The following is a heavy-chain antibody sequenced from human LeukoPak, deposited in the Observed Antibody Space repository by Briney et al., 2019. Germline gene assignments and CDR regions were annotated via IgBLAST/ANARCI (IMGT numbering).Heavy chain of an antibody. CDR2: ISSSSSYI. CDR3: ARDPSSRFYYGMDV. J-gene: IGHJ6*04. Sequence: PGGSLRLSCAASGFTFSSYSMNWVRQAPGKGLEWVSSISSSSSYIYYADSVKGRFTISRDNAKNSLYLQMNSLRAEDTAVYYCARDPSSRFYYGMDVWGKGTTVAASS. CDR1: GFTFSSYS. V-gene: IGHV3-21*01.